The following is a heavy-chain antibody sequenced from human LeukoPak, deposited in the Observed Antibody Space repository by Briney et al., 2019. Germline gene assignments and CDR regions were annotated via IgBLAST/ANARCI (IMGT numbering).Heavy chain of an antibody. V-gene: IGHV1-69*05. CDR3: ARNILGYCSSTSCYGFDY. D-gene: IGHD2-2*01. J-gene: IGHJ4*02. Sequence: ASVKVSCKASGGTFSSYAISWVRQAPGQGLEWMGGIIPIFGTANYAQKFQGRVTITTDESTSTACMELSSLRSEDTAVYYCARNILGYCSSTSCYGFDYWGQGTLVTVSS. CDR2: IIPIFGTA. CDR1: GGTFSSYA.